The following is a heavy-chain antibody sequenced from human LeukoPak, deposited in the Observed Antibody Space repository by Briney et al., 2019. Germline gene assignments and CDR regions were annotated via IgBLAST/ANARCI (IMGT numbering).Heavy chain of an antibody. CDR1: GYTFTNYD. V-gene: IGHV1-8*02. CDR2: MNPNSGNT. D-gene: IGHD3-3*01. Sequence: ASVKVSCKASGYTFTNYDINWVRQSTGQGLEWLGWMNPNSGNTGYAQKFQGRVTLTRDTSTSTVYMELSSLRSEDTAVYYCARGPRRPGAIFGVASVYYMDVWGKGTTVTVSS. CDR3: ARGPRRPGAIFGVASVYYMDV. J-gene: IGHJ6*03.